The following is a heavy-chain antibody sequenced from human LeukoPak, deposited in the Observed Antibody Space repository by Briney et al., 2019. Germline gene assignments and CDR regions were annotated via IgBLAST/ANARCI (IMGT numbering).Heavy chain of an antibody. J-gene: IGHJ5*02. CDR1: GGSISSSSYY. CDR3: AREGTLYGSGSYYNGRWFDP. V-gene: IGHV4-39*02. Sequence: SETLSLTCTVSGGSISSSSYYWGWIRQPPGKGLEWIGSIYYSGSAYYNPSLKSRVTISVDTSKNQFSLKLSSVTAADTAVYYCAREGTLYGSGSYYNGRWFDPWGQGTLVTVSS. CDR2: IYYSGSA. D-gene: IGHD3-10*01.